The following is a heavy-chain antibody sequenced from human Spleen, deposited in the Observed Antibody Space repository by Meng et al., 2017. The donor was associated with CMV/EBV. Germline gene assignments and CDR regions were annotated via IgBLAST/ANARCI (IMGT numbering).Heavy chain of an antibody. J-gene: IGHJ4*02. Sequence: SVKVSCKASGYTFSGYYIHWVRQAPGQGPEWMGGIIPSLGITDFAQKFQGRVTITADKSTSTAYMELSSLRSEDTAVYYCATFRDSSSSKDYWGQGTLVTVSS. CDR3: ATFRDSSSSKDY. CDR2: IIPSLGIT. V-gene: IGHV1-69*10. CDR1: GYTFSGYY. D-gene: IGHD6-6*01.